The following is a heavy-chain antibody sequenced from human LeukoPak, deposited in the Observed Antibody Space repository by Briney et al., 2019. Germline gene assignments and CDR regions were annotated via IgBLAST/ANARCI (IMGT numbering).Heavy chain of an antibody. Sequence: SETLSLTCTVSGGSISSGGYYWGWIRQPPGKGLEWIGSIYYSGSTYYNPSLKSRVTISVATSKNQFSLKLSSVTAADTAVYYCARQLSSIAARPANNWFDPWGQGTLVTVSS. V-gene: IGHV4-39*01. CDR1: GGSISSGGYY. CDR2: IYYSGST. D-gene: IGHD6-6*01. J-gene: IGHJ5*02. CDR3: ARQLSSIAARPANNWFDP.